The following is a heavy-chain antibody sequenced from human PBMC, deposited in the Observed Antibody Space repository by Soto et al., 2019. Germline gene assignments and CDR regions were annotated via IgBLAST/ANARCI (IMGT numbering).Heavy chain of an antibody. CDR2: IMPIFGTA. V-gene: IGHV1-69*12. CDR1: AGTFSSYA. Sequence: QVQLLQSGAEVKKPGSSVKVSCKASAGTFSSYAISWVRQAPGQGLEWMGGIMPIFGTANYAQKLQGRVTMTVDEAKGTSYIELGSLRYEHTTVYYRGRSIRCYCDRRCQWAWFAPWGQGPLGHRLL. CDR3: GRSIRCYCDRRCQWAWFAP. J-gene: IGHJ5*02. D-gene: IGHD3-22*01.